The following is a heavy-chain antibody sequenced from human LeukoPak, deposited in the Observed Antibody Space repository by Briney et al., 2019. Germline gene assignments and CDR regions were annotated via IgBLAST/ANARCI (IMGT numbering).Heavy chain of an antibody. Sequence: GGSPRLSCAASGFTFSSYSMNWVRQAPGKGLEWVSSISSSSNYIYYADSVKGRFTISRDNAKNSLYLQMNSLRAEDTAVYYCAREGIAAADDYWGQGTLVTVSS. V-gene: IGHV3-21*01. D-gene: IGHD6-13*01. CDR1: GFTFSSYS. J-gene: IGHJ4*02. CDR3: AREGIAAADDY. CDR2: ISSSSNYI.